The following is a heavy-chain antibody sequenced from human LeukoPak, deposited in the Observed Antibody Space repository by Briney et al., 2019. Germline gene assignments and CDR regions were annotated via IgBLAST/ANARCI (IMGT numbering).Heavy chain of an antibody. CDR2: INHSGST. J-gene: IGHJ6*02. CDR3: AKGYSSHYCGMDV. CDR1: GGSFSGYY. Sequence: SQTLSLTCAVYGGSFSGYYWSWIRQPRARGLEWIGEINHSGSTNYNPSLKSRVTISVDTSKNQFSLKLSSVTAADTAVYYCAKGYSSHYCGMDVWGQGTTVTVSS. V-gene: IGHV4-34*01. D-gene: IGHD6-19*01.